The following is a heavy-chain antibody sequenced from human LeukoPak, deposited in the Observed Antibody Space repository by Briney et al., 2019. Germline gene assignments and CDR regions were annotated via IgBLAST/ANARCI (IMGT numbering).Heavy chain of an antibody. D-gene: IGHD6-13*01. J-gene: IGHJ3*02. CDR1: GFTFSSYA. Sequence: PGGSLRLSCAASGFTFSSYAMHWVRQAPGKGLEWVAVISYDGSNKYYADSVKGRFTISRDNSKNTLYLQMNSLRAEDTAVYYCARGYSSSWYGDAFDIWGQGTMVTVSS. V-gene: IGHV3-30-3*01. CDR3: ARGYSSSWYGDAFDI. CDR2: ISYDGSNK.